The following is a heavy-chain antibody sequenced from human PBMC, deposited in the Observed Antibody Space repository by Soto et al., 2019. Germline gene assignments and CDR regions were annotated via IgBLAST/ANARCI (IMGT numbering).Heavy chain of an antibody. D-gene: IGHD3-10*01. J-gene: IGHJ4*02. Sequence: QVQLVQSGTEVKKPGASVKVSCKASGYSFTGFGIRWVRQAPGQGLEWMGWISAYNGNTNYAQKFQGRVAMTTDTCTSTAYMELRSLRSDDTAVYYCARSRGGSGNYSEDSCGQGTLVTVSS. V-gene: IGHV1-18*01. CDR1: GYSFTGFG. CDR3: ARSRGGSGNYSEDS. CDR2: ISAYNGNT.